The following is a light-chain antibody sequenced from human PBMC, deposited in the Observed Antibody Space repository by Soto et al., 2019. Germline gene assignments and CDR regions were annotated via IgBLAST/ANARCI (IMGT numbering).Light chain of an antibody. V-gene: IGLV3-1*01. CDR2: EDD. CDR3: QAWDSSLRV. CDR1: KLGDKF. J-gene: IGLJ3*02. Sequence: SYELTQPPSVSVSPGQTASITCSGDKLGDKFACWYQQKPGQSPMLVIYEDDKRPSGIPERFSGSNSGNTATLTISGTQAMDGADYYCQAWDSSLRVFGGGTKLTVL.